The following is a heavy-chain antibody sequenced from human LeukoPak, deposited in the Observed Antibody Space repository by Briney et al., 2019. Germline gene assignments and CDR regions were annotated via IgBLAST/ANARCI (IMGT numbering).Heavy chain of an antibody. Sequence: GESLKISCKGSGYSFTTYWIAWVRQMPGKGLEWMGIIYPGDSDTRYSPSFQGQVTISADKSITTAHLQWSSLKASDTAMYYCARQVGAPHTFDYWGQGTLVTVSS. J-gene: IGHJ4*02. CDR3: ARQVGAPHTFDY. D-gene: IGHD1-26*01. V-gene: IGHV5-51*01. CDR2: IYPGDSDT. CDR1: GYSFTTYW.